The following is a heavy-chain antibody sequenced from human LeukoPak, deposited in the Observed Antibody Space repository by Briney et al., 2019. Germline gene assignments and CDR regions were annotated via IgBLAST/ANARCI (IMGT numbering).Heavy chain of an antibody. V-gene: IGHV3-21*01. D-gene: IGHD6-19*01. CDR2: ISSSSSYI. CDR1: GFTFSSYS. Sequence: PGGSLRLSCAASGFTFSSYSMNWVRQAPGKGLEWVSSISSSSSYIYYADSVKGRFTISRDNAKNSLYPRMNSLRAEDTAVYYCARLVAGPPGNFDYWGQGTLVTVSS. J-gene: IGHJ4*02. CDR3: ARLVAGPPGNFDY.